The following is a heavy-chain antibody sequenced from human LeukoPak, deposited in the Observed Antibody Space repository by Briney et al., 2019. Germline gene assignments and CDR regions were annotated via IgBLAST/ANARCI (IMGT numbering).Heavy chain of an antibody. V-gene: IGHV4-39*01. D-gene: IGHD6-19*01. J-gene: IGHJ3*02. CDR1: GGSISSSSYY. Sequence: KPSXXLXLTCTVSGGSISSSSYYWGWIRQPQGKGREWIGSIYYSGSTYYNPSLKSRVTISVDTSKNQFSLKLSSVTAADTAVYYCARRWIAVAGIAFDIWGQGTMVTVSS. CDR2: IYYSGST. CDR3: ARRWIAVAGIAFDI.